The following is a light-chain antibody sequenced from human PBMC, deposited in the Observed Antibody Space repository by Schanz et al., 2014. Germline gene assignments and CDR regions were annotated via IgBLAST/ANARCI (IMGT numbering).Light chain of an antibody. CDR3: SSYAGSNNWRV. J-gene: IGLJ2*01. Sequence: QSVLTQPPSASGTPGQRVTISCSGSSSNIGSNFVYWYQQLPGTAPKLLIYRNNQRPSGVSNRFSGSKSGNTASLTVSGLQAEDEADYYCSSYAGSNNWRVFGGGTKVTVL. CDR1: SSNIGSNF. CDR2: RNN. V-gene: IGLV1-47*01.